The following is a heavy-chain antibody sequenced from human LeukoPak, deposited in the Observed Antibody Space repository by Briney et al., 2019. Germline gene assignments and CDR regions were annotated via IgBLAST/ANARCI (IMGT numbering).Heavy chain of an antibody. D-gene: IGHD5-18*01. CDR1: GGTFSSYA. CDR3: ARGSYTAMVRGWFDP. CDR2: IIPIFGTA. V-gene: IGHV1-69*06. Sequence: SVKVSCKASGGTFSSYAISWVRQAPGQGLEWMGGIIPIFGTANYAQKFQGRATITADKSTSTAYMELSSLRSEDTAVYYCARGSYTAMVRGWFDPWGQGTLVTVSS. J-gene: IGHJ5*02.